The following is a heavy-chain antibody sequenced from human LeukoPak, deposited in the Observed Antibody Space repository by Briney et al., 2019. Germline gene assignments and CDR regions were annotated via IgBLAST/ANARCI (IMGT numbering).Heavy chain of an antibody. D-gene: IGHD5-18*01. CDR2: IVVGSGNT. Sequence: SVKVSCKASGFTFTSSAVQWVRQARGQRLEWIGWIVVGSGNTNYAQKFQERVTITRDMSTSKAYMELSSLRSEDTAVYYCAADRSHPRYSYGTHYYGMDVWGKGTTVTVSS. J-gene: IGHJ6*04. V-gene: IGHV1-58*01. CDR1: GFTFTSSA. CDR3: AADRSHPRYSYGTHYYGMDV.